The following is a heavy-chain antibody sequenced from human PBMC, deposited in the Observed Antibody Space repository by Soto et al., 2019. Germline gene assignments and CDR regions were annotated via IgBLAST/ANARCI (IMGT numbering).Heavy chain of an antibody. CDR1: GYTFTGYY. V-gene: IGHV1-2*04. CDR2: INPNSGGT. J-gene: IGHJ6*02. CDR3: ASAAGTNYYYYGRDV. Sequence: ASVKVSCKASGYTFTGYYMHWVRQAPGQRLEWMGWINPNSGGTNYAQKFQGWVTMTRDTSISTAYMELSRLRSDDTAVYYCASAAGTNYYYYGRDVWGQGTTVTVSS. D-gene: IGHD6-19*01.